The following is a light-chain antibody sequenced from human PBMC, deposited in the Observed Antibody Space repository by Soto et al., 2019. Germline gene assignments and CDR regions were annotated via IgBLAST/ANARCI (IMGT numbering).Light chain of an antibody. CDR1: QTVGVY. V-gene: IGKV3-15*01. CDR2: ETS. CDR3: QQYINLPLWT. J-gene: IGKJ1*01. Sequence: ELALTPSPVPPSLSPGERATLSCRARQTVGVYLAWYQQNAGQAPRLLIYETSTRATEIPARFSGSVAGTEFTLIISSLQSEDFSVYYCQQYINLPLWTFGQGTRWDIK.